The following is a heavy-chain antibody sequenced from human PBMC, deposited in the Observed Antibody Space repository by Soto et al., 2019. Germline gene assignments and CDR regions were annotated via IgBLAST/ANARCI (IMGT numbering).Heavy chain of an antibody. Sequence: PSETLSLTCIVSGGSISSDTYYWAWIRQPPGKGLEWIGSVYFTGSTYYTPSLKYRLAISVDTSRNQFSLKMDSVTAADTAVYYCAVFSDHEWAHTIDFWGPGALVTVSS. CDR3: AVFSDHEWAHTIDF. CDR2: VYFTGST. D-gene: IGHD1-26*01. V-gene: IGHV4-39*01. J-gene: IGHJ4*02. CDR1: GGSISSDTYY.